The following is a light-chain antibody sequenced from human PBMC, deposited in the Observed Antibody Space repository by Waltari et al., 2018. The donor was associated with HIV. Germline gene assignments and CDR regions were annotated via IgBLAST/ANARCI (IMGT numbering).Light chain of an antibody. Sequence: EFVLTQSPGTLSLSPGERATLPSRASQSVSSSYLAWYQQRPGQAPRLLIYGASSRAAGIPDRFTGSGSGTDFTLTISRLEPEDFAVYYCQHFDTSLPKYTFGQGTKLEIK. CDR2: GAS. CDR3: QHFDTSLPKYT. J-gene: IGKJ2*01. V-gene: IGKV3-20*01. CDR1: QSVSSSY.